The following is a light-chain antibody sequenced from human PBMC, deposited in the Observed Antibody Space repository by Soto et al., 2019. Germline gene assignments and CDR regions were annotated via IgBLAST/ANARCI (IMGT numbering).Light chain of an antibody. CDR1: QSVSSSY. J-gene: IGKJ1*01. CDR2: GVS. V-gene: IGKV3-20*01. Sequence: EIVLTQSPGTLSLSPGERATLSCRASQSVSSSYLAWYQHKPGQAPRLLIYGVSSRATGIPVRFSGSGSGTHFTLTISRLEPEDFAVYYCHQFGTSPKTFGQGTKVESK. CDR3: HQFGTSPKT.